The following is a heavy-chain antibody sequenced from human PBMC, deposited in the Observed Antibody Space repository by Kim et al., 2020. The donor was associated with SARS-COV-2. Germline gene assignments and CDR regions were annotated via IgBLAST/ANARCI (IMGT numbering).Heavy chain of an antibody. CDR2: IKQDGSEK. CDR1: GFTFSSYW. CDR3: ASFLSTVTNYYYGMDV. V-gene: IGHV3-7*03. D-gene: IGHD4-17*01. Sequence: GGSLRLSCAASGFTFSSYWMSWVRQAPGKGLEWVANIKQDGSEKYYVDSVKGRFTISRDNAKNSLYLQMNSLRAEDTAVYYCASFLSTVTNYYYGMDVWGQGTTVTVSS. J-gene: IGHJ6*02.